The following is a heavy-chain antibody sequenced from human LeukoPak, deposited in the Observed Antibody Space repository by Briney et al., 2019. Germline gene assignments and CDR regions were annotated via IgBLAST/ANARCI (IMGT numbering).Heavy chain of an antibody. CDR1: GYTFTSYA. CDR3: TRGDGSGWHGSGWFDP. CDR2: INAGNGNT. J-gene: IGHJ5*02. D-gene: IGHD6-19*01. Sequence: ASVKVSCKASGYTFTSYAMHWVRQAPGQRLEWMGWINAGNGNTKYSQKFQGRVTITRDTSASTAYMELSSLRSEDTAVYYCTRGDGSGWHGSGWFDPWGQGTLVTVSS. V-gene: IGHV1-3*01.